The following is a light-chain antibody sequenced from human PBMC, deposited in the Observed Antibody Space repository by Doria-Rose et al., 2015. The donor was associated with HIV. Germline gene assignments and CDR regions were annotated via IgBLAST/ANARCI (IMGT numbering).Light chain of an antibody. CDR3: QQRGNWPLT. J-gene: IGKJ4*01. CDR1: QRVKSSY. V-gene: IGKV3D-20*02. CDR2: DAS. Sequence: LSCRASQRVKSSYLAWYQQKPGQAPRLLIYDASTRATGIPDRFSGSGSGTDSTLTISSLEPGDFAVYYCQQRGNWPLTFGGGTKVEIK.